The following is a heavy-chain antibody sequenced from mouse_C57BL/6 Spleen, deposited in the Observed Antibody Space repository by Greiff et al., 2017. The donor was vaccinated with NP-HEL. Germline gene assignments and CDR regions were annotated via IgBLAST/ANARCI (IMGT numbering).Heavy chain of an antibody. V-gene: IGHV1-54*01. D-gene: IGHD3-2*02. Sequence: QVQLQQSGAVLVRPGTSVKVSCKASGYAFTNYLIEWVKQRPGQGLEWIGVINPGSGGTNYNEKFKGKATLTADKSSSTASSHLSSLTSEDSAVYVCARQLRLRDYAMDYWGQGTSVTVSS. CDR1: GYAFTNYL. CDR2: INPGSGGT. J-gene: IGHJ4*01. CDR3: ARQLRLRDYAMDY.